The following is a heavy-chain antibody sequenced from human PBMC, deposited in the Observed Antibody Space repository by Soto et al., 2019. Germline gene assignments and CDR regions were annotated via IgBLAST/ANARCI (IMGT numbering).Heavy chain of an antibody. CDR2: IYYSGST. CDR1: GGSISSYY. CDR3: ARAAKSIAVAGDFDD. Sequence: SETLSLTCTVSGGSISSYYWSWIRQPPGKGLEWIGYIYYSGSTNYNPSLKSRVTISVDTSKNQFSLKLSSVTAADTAVYYCARAAKSIAVAGDFDDWGQGTLVTVSS. V-gene: IGHV4-59*01. J-gene: IGHJ4*02. D-gene: IGHD6-19*01.